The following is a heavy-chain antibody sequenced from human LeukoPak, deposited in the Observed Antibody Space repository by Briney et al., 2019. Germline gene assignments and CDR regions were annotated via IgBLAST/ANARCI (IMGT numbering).Heavy chain of an antibody. CDR1: GGSISSGGYY. J-gene: IGHJ4*02. D-gene: IGHD5-12*01. V-gene: IGHV4-31*03. Sequence: TLSLTCTVSGGSISSGGYYWSWIRQHPGKGLEWIGYIYYSGSTYYNPSLKSRVTISVDTSKNQFSLKLSSVTAADTAVYYCARDRPHSGYGFDYWGQGTLVTVSS. CDR3: ARDRPHSGYGFDY. CDR2: IYYSGST.